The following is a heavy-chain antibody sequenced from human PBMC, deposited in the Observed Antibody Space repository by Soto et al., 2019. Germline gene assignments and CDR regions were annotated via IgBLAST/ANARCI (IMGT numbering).Heavy chain of an antibody. J-gene: IGHJ5*02. CDR3: AKGNSGTNWFDP. V-gene: IGHV1-69*01. CDR2: IIPIFGTP. Sequence: QVQLVQSGAEMKRPGSSVTVSCKASGGSFRSFAINWVRQAPGQGLEWMGRIIPIFGTPNYAQKFQGRVMFTADESTRTAYMALSSLRSEDTAVYYCAKGNSGTNWFDPWGQGTLVTVSS. D-gene: IGHD2-15*01. CDR1: GGSFRSFA.